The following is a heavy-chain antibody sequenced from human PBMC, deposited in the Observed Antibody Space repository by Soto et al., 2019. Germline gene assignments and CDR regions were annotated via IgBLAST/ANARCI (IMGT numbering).Heavy chain of an antibody. CDR1: GFSFSTYG. Sequence: GGSLRLSCAASGFSFSTYGMHWVRQAPGKGLEWVAFISNDGSNKYYADSVKGRFTISRDNAKNTLYLQMNSLRAEDTAVYYCAYFTSGSPTWGQGTLVTVSS. J-gene: IGHJ4*02. CDR2: ISNDGSNK. D-gene: IGHD6-19*01. CDR3: AYFTSGSPT. V-gene: IGHV3-30*03.